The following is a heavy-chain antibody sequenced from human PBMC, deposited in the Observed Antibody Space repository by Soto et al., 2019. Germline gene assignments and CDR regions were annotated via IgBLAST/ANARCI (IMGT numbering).Heavy chain of an antibody. J-gene: IGHJ6*02. D-gene: IGHD3-10*01. Sequence: EVQLVESGGDLVQPGRSVRLSCAASGFNFTDYGMHWVRQAPGKGLEWVSSISWNSVSIGYADSVKGRFTISRDNAKNSLYLQMNSLRAEDTALYYCAKDMENGYNPYYYYGMDVWGQGTTVTVSS. V-gene: IGHV3-9*01. CDR3: AKDMENGYNPYYYYGMDV. CDR2: ISWNSVSI. CDR1: GFNFTDYG.